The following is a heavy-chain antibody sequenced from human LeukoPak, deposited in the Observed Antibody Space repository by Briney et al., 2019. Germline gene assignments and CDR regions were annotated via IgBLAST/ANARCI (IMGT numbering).Heavy chain of an antibody. V-gene: IGHV3-73*01. D-gene: IGHD6-13*01. J-gene: IGHJ4*02. CDR1: GFTFSGSA. CDR2: IRSKANSYAT. Sequence: GGSLRLSFAASGFTFSGSAMHWVRQASGKGLEWVGRIRSKANSYATAYAASVKGRFTISRDDSKNTAYLQMNSLKTEDTAVYYCTKIGLGPPYSSTYWGQGTLVTVSS. CDR3: TKIGLGPPYSSTY.